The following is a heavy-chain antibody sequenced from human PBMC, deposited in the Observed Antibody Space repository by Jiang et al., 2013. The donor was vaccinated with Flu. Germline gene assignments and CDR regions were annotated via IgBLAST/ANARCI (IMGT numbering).Heavy chain of an antibody. CDR2: IIPILGIA. J-gene: IGHJ5*02. Sequence: GAEVKKPGSSVKVSCKASGGTFSSYAISWVRQAPGQGLEWMGRIIPILGIANYAQKFQGRVTITADKSTSTAYMELSSLRSEDTAVYYCARDPSTGYSSSRDSSPWGQGTLVTVSS. D-gene: IGHD6-13*01. CDR3: ARDPSTGYSSSRDSSP. CDR1: GGTFSSYA. V-gene: IGHV1-69*04.